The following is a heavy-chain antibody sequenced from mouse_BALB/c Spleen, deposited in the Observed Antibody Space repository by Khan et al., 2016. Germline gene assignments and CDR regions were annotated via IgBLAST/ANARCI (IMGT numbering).Heavy chain of an antibody. V-gene: IGHV1S29*02. D-gene: IGHD2-3*01. Sequence: EVQLVESGPELVKPGASVKISCKASGYTFTDYNMHWVKQSHGKTLDWIGYIYPYNGGSDYNQKFKNKAKLTVDNSSSTAYMEFRSLTSDDSAVYYCARDDGYTWLAYWGPGTLVSVSA. J-gene: IGHJ3*01. CDR3: ARDDGYTWLAY. CDR2: IYPYNGGS. CDR1: GYTFTDYN.